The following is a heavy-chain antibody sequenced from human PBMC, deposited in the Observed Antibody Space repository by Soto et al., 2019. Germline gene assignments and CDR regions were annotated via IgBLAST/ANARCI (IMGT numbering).Heavy chain of an antibody. CDR2: IYYSGST. D-gene: IGHD3-22*01. Sequence: SETLSLTCTVSGGSISSGGYYWRWIRQHPGKGLEWIGYIYYSGSTYYNQSLKSRVTIPVDTAKNQFSLNLSSVTAADTDVYYCARVYYDSSGDWSVFFDYWGQGTLVTGTS. V-gene: IGHV4-31*03. J-gene: IGHJ4*02. CDR1: GGSISSGGYY. CDR3: ARVYYDSSGDWSVFFDY.